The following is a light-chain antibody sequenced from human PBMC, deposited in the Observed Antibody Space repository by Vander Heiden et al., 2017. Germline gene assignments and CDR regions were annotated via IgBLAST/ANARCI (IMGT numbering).Light chain of an antibody. CDR2: GTA. Sequence: ETVFTQSPGTLSLSPGERATLACRASQSVSGNNLAWYQQKPAQAPRLLLYGTAGRATGIPDRFSGGRSGADSTLTISRLEPEDSAVYYCQLYGSSPPYTFGQGTNLEIK. CDR3: QLYGSSPPYT. CDR1: QSVSGNN. V-gene: IGKV3-20*01. J-gene: IGKJ2*01.